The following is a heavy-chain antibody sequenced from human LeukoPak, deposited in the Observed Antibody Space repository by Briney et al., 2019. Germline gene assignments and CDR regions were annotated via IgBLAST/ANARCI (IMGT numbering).Heavy chain of an antibody. D-gene: IGHD6-19*01. CDR1: GYTFTGYY. V-gene: IGHV1-2*02. CDR2: INPNSGGT. J-gene: IGHJ4*02. CDR3: ARAQWLENYFDY. Sequence: ASVKVSCKASGYTFTGYYMHWVRQAPGQGLEWKGWINPNSGGTNYAQTFQGRVTMTRDTSISTAYMELSRLRSDDTAVYYCARAQWLENYFDYWGQGTLVTVSS.